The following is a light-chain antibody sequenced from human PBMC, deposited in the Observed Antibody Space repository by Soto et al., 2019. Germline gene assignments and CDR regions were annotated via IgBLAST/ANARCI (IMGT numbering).Light chain of an antibody. CDR1: ASNIGRDP. Sequence: QSVLTQPPSASGAPGQRVTISCSGSASNIGRDPVNWYQQVPGTAPKLLIYENNHRPSGVPDRFSGSKSGTPASLVISGLQSEDEAEYFCAGWDGSLKGFVFGTGTKV. V-gene: IGLV1-44*01. CDR3: AGWDGSLKGFV. J-gene: IGLJ1*01. CDR2: ENN.